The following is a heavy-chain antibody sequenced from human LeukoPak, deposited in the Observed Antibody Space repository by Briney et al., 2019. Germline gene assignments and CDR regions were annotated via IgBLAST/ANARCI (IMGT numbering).Heavy chain of an antibody. Sequence: ASVKVSCKASGYAFTDYYMLWLRQAPAQGLESMGWINPNSGGTNYAQKFQGRVTMTRDTSMSTAYMELSRLTSDDTAVYYCGRQVFSSYVFDYWGQGALVTVSS. J-gene: IGHJ4*02. V-gene: IGHV1-2*02. CDR3: GRQVFSSYVFDY. CDR2: INPNSGGT. CDR1: GYAFTDYY. D-gene: IGHD6-6*01.